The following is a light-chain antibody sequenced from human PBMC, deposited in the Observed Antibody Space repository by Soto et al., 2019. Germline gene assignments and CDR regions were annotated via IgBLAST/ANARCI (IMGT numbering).Light chain of an antibody. CDR2: DVN. V-gene: IGLV2-14*03. J-gene: IGLJ2*01. CDR3: SSYPRTSSVI. CDR1: SSDIGAYAY. Sequence: QSVLTQPASVSGSPGQSIAISCTGTSSDIGAYAYVSWYQQHPGKVPKLIVFDVNYRPSGVSSRFSGSKSGNTASLTISGLQAEDEADYYCSSYPRTSSVIFGGGTKLTVL.